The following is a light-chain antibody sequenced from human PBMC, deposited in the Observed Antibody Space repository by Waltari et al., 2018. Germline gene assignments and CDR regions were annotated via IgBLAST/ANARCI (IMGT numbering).Light chain of an antibody. J-gene: IGKJ2*01. CDR3: QQYNNWLFT. CDR2: GAS. Sequence: EIVVTQSPATLSVSPGERASLSCRASQSVSNLAWYQQKPGQAPRLLIYGASTRATCIPARFSGIGSGTDFTLTISSLQSEDFAVYFCQQYNNWLFTFGQWTKLEIK. CDR1: QSVSN. V-gene: IGKV3-15*01.